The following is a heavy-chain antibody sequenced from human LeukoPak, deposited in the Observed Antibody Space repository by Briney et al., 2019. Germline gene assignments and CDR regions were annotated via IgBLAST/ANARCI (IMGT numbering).Heavy chain of an antibody. V-gene: IGHV1-2*02. J-gene: IGHJ4*02. CDR2: INPNSGGT. Sequence: GASVKVSCKASGYTFTGYYMHWVRQAPGQGLEWMGWINPNSGGTNYAQKFQGRVTMTRDTSISTAYMELSRLRSDDTAVYYCARQSPVNGRYSGSYFSFSPRLDYWGQGTLVTVSS. CDR3: ARQSPVNGRYSGSYFSFSPRLDY. CDR1: GYTFTGYY. D-gene: IGHD1-26*01.